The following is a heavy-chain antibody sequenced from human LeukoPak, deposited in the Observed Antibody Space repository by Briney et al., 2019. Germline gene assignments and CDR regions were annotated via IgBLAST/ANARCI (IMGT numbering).Heavy chain of an antibody. Sequence: GGSLRLSCAASGFTFSSYAMSWVRQAPGKGLEWVSAISGGGGSTYYADSVKGRFTISRDNSKNTLYLQMNSLRAEDTAVYYCAKDPYSGGWFFDYWGQGTLVTVSS. CDR3: AKDPYSGGWFFDY. J-gene: IGHJ4*02. V-gene: IGHV3-23*01. D-gene: IGHD6-19*01. CDR1: GFTFSSYA. CDR2: ISGGGGST.